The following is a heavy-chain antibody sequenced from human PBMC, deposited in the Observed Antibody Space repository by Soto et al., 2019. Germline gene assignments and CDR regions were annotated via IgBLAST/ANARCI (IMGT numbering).Heavy chain of an antibody. D-gene: IGHD4-4*01. J-gene: IGHJ6*02. CDR1: GYXFTTHL. CDR2: IDPSNSYI. V-gene: IGHV5-10-1*01. Sequence: EXLKIYCQSSGYXFTTHLLTWVRQTPGKGLEWMGRIDPSNSYINYSPSFQGHVTISVDRSISTDYLQWSRLEASDTAMYYCARHISNFRYYYYAMDVWGQGTTGTVSS. CDR3: ARHISNFRYYYYAMDV.